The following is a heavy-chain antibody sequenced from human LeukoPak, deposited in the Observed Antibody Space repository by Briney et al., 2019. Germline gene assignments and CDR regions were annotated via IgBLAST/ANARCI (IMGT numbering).Heavy chain of an antibody. CDR3: ARAAGFWSGYRNWFDP. Sequence: SETLSLTCTVSGGSISSGGYYWSWIRQPPGKGLEWIGYLYHSGSTYYNPSLKSRVTISVDRSKNQFSLKLSSVTAADTAVYYCARAAGFWSGYRNWFDPWGQGTLVTVSS. D-gene: IGHD3-3*01. J-gene: IGHJ5*02. CDR1: GGSISSGGYY. V-gene: IGHV4-30-2*01. CDR2: LYHSGST.